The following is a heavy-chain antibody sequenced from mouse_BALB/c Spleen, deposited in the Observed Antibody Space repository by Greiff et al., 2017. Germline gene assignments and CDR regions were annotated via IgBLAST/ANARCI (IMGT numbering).Heavy chain of an antibody. CDR2: IRLKSNNYAT. V-gene: IGHV6-6*02. CDR3: TRSPAWFAY. CDR1: GFSFSNYW. J-gene: IGHJ3*01. Sequence: DVKLQESGGGLVQPGGSMKLSCVASGFSFSNYWMNWVRQSPEKGLEWVAEIRLKSNNYATHYAESVKGRFTISRDDSKSSVYLQMNNLRAEDTGIYYCTRSPAWFAYWGQGTLVTVSA.